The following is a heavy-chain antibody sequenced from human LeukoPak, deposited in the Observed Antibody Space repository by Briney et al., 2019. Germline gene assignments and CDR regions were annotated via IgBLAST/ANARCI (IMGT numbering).Heavy chain of an antibody. D-gene: IGHD2-15*01. CDR3: ASSYCSGGSCYWFDR. CDR2: INPNSGGT. J-gene: IGHJ5*02. Sequence: GASVDVSFKPSGYTFTHYYMHWVRQAPGQGLEWMGWINPNSGGTNYAQKFQGRVTMTRNTSISTAYMELGRLRSDDTAVYYCASSYCSGGSCYWFDRWGQGTLVTVSS. CDR1: GYTFTHYY. V-gene: IGHV1-2*02.